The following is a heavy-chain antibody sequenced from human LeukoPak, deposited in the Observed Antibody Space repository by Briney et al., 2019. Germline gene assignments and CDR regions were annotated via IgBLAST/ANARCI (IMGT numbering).Heavy chain of an antibody. CDR2: ISGSGGST. V-gene: IGHV3-23*01. D-gene: IGHD2-2*01. CDR3: AKAGAYCSSTSCFSVNDY. J-gene: IGHJ4*02. Sequence: PGGSLRLSCAASGFTFSSYAMSWVRQAPGKGLEWVSAISGSGGSTYYADSVKGRFTISRDNSKNTLYLQMNSLRAEDTAVYYCAKAGAYCSSTSCFSVNDYWGQGTLVTVSS. CDR1: GFTFSSYA.